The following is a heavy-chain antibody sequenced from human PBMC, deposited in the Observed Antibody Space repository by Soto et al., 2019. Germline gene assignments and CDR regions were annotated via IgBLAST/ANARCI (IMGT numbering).Heavy chain of an antibody. CDR2: IYYSGST. CDR1: GGSISSYY. J-gene: IGHJ4*02. Sequence: SETLSLTCTVSGGSISSYYWSWIRQPPGKGLEWIGYIYYSGSTNYNPSLKSRVTISVDTSKNQFSLKLSSVTAADTAVYYCARALKDTAMVIARWGQGTLVTVSS. D-gene: IGHD5-18*01. V-gene: IGHV4-59*01. CDR3: ARALKDTAMVIAR.